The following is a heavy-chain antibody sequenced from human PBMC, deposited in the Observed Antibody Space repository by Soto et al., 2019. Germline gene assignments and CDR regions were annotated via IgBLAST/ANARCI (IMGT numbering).Heavy chain of an antibody. CDR1: GFTFSNAW. CDR2: IKSKTDGGTT. J-gene: IGHJ5*02. V-gene: IGHV3-15*01. Sequence: GGSLRLSCAASGFTFSNAWMSWVRQAPGKGLEWVGRIKSKTDGGTTDYAAPVKGRFTISRDDSKNTLYLQMNSLKTEDTAVYYCTTEMYYYGSGSYLDWLDPWGQGTLVTVSS. CDR3: TTEMYYYGSGSYLDWLDP. D-gene: IGHD3-10*01.